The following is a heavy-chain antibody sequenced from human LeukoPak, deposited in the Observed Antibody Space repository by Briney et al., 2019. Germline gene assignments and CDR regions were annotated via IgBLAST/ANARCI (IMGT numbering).Heavy chain of an antibody. CDR1: GGSISSGSYY. CDR2: IYTSGST. CDR3: ASTYSSGRGY. J-gene: IGHJ4*02. V-gene: IGHV4-61*02. D-gene: IGHD6-19*01. Sequence: SETLSLTCTVSGGSISSGSYYWSWIRQPAGKGLEWIGRIYTSGSTNYNPSLKSRVTISVDTSKNQFSLKLSSVTAADTAVYYCASTYSSGRGYWGQGTLVTVSS.